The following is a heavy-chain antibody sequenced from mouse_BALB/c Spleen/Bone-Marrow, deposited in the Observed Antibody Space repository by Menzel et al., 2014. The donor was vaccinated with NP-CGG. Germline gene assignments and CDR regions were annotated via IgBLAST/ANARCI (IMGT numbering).Heavy chain of an antibody. D-gene: IGHD1-3*01. CDR2: ITSSGRT. J-gene: IGHJ2*01. CDR3: ARSGNFFYY. Sequence: DVQLQESGPGLVKPSQSLSLTCTVTGYSITSGFAWNWIRQFPGNNLEWMGYITSSGRTSYHPSLKGRISITRDTSKNQFFLQLNSVTTEDTATYYCARSGNFFYYWGQGTTLTISS. V-gene: IGHV3-2*02. CDR1: GYSITSGFA.